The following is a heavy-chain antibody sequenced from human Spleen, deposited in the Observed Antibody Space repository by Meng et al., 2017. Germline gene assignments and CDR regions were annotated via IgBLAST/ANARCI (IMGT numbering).Heavy chain of an antibody. J-gene: IGHJ5*02. CDR3: ARGVPDYYDSSGYYLGWFDP. V-gene: IGHV4-31*03. CDR1: GGSISSGGYY. Sequence: LRLSCTVSGGSISSGGYYWSWIRQHPGKGLEWIGYIYYSGSTYYNPSLKSRVTISVDTSKNQFSLKLSSVTAADTAVYYCARGVPDYYDSSGYYLGWFDPWGQGTLVTVSS. CDR2: IYYSGST. D-gene: IGHD3-22*01.